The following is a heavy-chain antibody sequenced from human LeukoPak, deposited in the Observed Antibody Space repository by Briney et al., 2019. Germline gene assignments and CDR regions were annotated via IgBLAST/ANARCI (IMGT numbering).Heavy chain of an antibody. CDR2: ISWNSGTI. CDR1: GFTFDDYA. D-gene: IGHD6-19*01. V-gene: IGHV3-9*01. Sequence: GRSLRLSCAASGFTFDDYAMHWVRQAPGKGLGWVAGISWNSGTIVYVDSVKGRFTISRDNAKNSLYLEMNSLRADDTALYYCVKDIGSSGWTPFGYWGQGTLVTVSS. CDR3: VKDIGSSGWTPFGY. J-gene: IGHJ4*02.